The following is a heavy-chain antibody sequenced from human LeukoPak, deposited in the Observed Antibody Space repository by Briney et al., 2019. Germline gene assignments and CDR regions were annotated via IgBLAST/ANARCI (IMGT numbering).Heavy chain of an antibody. V-gene: IGHV4-39*02. CDR3: ARANSYGPRTIDF. D-gene: IGHD3-16*01. CDR1: GVSISTSSFY. CDR2: IYYSGTT. J-gene: IGHJ1*01. Sequence: SETLSLTCTVSGVSISTSSFYWGWIRQPPGKGLEWIGSIYYSGTTSYSPSLKSRVTISVDTPENHFSLKLTSVTAADTAVYFCARANSYGPRTIDFWGQGTLVTVSS.